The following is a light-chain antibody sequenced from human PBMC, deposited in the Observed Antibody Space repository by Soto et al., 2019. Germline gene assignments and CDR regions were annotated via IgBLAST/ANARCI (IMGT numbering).Light chain of an antibody. J-gene: IGKJ2*01. CDR3: QQRSNWPRFT. Sequence: EIVLTQSPATLSLSPGERATLSCRASQSVSNYLAWYQQKHGQAPRLLIYDASNRATGIPARFSGSGYGTDFTLTISSLEPEDFAVYYCQQRSNWPRFTFGQGTKVEIK. CDR1: QSVSNY. CDR2: DAS. V-gene: IGKV3-11*01.